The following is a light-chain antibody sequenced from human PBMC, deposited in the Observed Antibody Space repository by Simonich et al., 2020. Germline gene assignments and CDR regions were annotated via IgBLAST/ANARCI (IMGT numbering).Light chain of an antibody. CDR2: EGR. CDR3: CSYAGSSTV. V-gene: IGLV2-23*01. J-gene: IGLJ3*02. Sequence: QSAPTQPASVSGSPGQSITISCTGTSSDVGSYNLVSWYQQHPGKAPKLMFYEGRKRPSGVSNRFSGSKSGNTASLTISGLQAEDEADYYCCSYAGSSTVFGGGTKLTVL. CDR1: SSDVGSYNL.